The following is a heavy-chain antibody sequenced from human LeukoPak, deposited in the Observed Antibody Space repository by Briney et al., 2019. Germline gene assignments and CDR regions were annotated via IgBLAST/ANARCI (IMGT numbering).Heavy chain of an antibody. CDR2: ISCSNDNT. V-gene: IGHV3-23*01. CDR1: GFTFSSYA. D-gene: IGHD4-17*01. Sequence: PGGSLRLPCAASGFTFSSYAMSWVRQAPGKGLEWVSSISCSNDNTYYADSVKDRFTISRDNSKNTLSLQMNSLRAEDTAVYYCAKGRGTTVTSAANYWGQGTLVTVSS. CDR3: AKGRGTTVTSAANY. J-gene: IGHJ4*02.